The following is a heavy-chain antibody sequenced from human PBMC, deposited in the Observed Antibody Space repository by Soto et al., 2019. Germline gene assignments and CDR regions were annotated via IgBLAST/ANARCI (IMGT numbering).Heavy chain of an antibody. CDR2: ISYDGSNK. V-gene: IGHV3-30*18. CDR3: AKDLRQQLVPWFDP. D-gene: IGHD6-13*01. CDR1: GFTFSSYG. Sequence: PWVSLRLSCAASGFTFSSYGMHWVRQAPGKGLEWVAVISYDGSNKYYADSVKGRFTISRDNSKNTLYLQMNSLRAEDTAVYYCAKDLRQQLVPWFDPWGQGTLVTVSS. J-gene: IGHJ5*02.